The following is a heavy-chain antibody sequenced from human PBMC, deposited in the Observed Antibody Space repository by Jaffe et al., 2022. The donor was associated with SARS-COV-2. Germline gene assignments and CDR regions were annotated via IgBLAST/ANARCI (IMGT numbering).Heavy chain of an antibody. D-gene: IGHD3-9*01. J-gene: IGHJ4*02. V-gene: IGHV3-30*18. CDR3: AKDQGDIHTQYYFDY. CDR2: ISYDGSNK. CDR1: GFTFSSYG. Sequence: QVQLVESGGGVVQPGRSLRLSCAASGFTFSSYGMHWVRQAPGKGLEWVAVISYDGSNKYYADSVKGRFTISRDNSKNTLYLQMNSLRAEDTAVYYCAKDQGDIHTQYYFDYWGQGTLVTVSS.